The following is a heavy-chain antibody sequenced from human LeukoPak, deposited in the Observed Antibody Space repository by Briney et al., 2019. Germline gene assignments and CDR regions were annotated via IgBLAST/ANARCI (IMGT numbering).Heavy chain of an antibody. J-gene: IGHJ4*02. Sequence: SETLSLTCTVPGGSISSYYWSWIRQPPGKGLEWIGYIYYSGSTNYNPSLKSRVTISVDTSKNQFSLKLSSVTAADTAVYYCARGVGDYYDSSGYLPFFDYWGQGTLVTVSS. V-gene: IGHV4-59*01. CDR3: ARGVGDYYDSSGYLPFFDY. CDR1: GGSISSYY. CDR2: IYYSGST. D-gene: IGHD3-22*01.